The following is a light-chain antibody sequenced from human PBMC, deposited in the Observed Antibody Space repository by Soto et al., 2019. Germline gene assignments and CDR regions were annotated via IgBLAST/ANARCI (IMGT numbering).Light chain of an antibody. CDR3: QQYHNLWT. V-gene: IGKV3-15*01. J-gene: IGKJ1*01. CDR2: RAS. CDR1: HYVYSN. Sequence: EIVLTQSPGTLSLSPGERATLSCRASHYVYSNVAWFQQRPGQAPRLLIYRASTRATGTPARFSGSGSGTEFTITITSLQSEDFALSYCQQYHNLWTFGQGTRWIS.